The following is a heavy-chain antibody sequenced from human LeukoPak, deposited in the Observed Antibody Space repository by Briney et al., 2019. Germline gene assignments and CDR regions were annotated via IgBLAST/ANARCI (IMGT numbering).Heavy chain of an antibody. V-gene: IGHV1-8*01. Sequence: ASVKVSCKASGYTFTCYDINWVRQATGQGLEWMGWMNPNSGNTGYAQKFQGRVTMTRNTSISTAYMELSSLRSEDTAVYYCARAHCSGGSCSFDYWGQGTLVTVSS. J-gene: IGHJ4*02. CDR2: MNPNSGNT. CDR3: ARAHCSGGSCSFDY. D-gene: IGHD2-15*01. CDR1: GYTFTCYD.